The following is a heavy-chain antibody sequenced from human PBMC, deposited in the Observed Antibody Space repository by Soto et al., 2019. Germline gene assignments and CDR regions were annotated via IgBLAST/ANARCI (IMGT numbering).Heavy chain of an antibody. CDR3: ARDQGTIAPLEEYFDY. CDR1: GFTFSSYG. Sequence: QVQLVESGGGVVQPGRSLRLSCAASGFTFSSYGMHWVRQAPGKGLEWVAVIWYDGSNKYYADSVKGRFTISRDNSKNTLYLQMNSLRAEDTAVYYCARDQGTIAPLEEYFDYWGQGTLVTVSS. V-gene: IGHV3-33*01. CDR2: IWYDGSNK. D-gene: IGHD6-13*01. J-gene: IGHJ4*02.